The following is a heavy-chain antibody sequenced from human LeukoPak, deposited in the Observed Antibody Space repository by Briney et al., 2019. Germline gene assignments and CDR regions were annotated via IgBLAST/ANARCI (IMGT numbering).Heavy chain of an antibody. D-gene: IGHD3-22*01. CDR1: GFTFSNYE. J-gene: IGHJ3*02. CDR3: ARDSHYYDSSGFPHDVFDI. V-gene: IGHV3-48*03. CDR2: ISSGAPTV. Sequence: GGSLRLSCTASGFTFSNYEMNWVRQAPGKGLEWVSSISSGAPTVYYVDSVRGRFTVSRDNTKNSMYLQMNSLRAEDTALYFCARDSHYYDSSGFPHDVFDIWGQGTMVTVSS.